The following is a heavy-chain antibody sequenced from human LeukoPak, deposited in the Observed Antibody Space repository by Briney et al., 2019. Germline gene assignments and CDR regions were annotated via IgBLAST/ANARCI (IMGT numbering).Heavy chain of an antibody. CDR3: TRSDCSSGRCPGFDN. Sequence: SQTFSLTCGISGDSVSSNSAAWNWIRQSPSRGLEWLGKTYYRSKWFINYAPSVKSRIIINPDTPKNQVSLQLNSVTPEDTAVYYCTRSDCSSGRCPGFDNWGQGTLVTVSS. J-gene: IGHJ4*02. CDR2: TYYRSKWFI. D-gene: IGHD6-19*01. V-gene: IGHV6-1*01. CDR1: GDSVSSNSAA.